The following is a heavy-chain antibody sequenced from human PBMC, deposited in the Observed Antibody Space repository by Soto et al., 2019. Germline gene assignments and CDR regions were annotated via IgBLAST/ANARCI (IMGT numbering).Heavy chain of an antibody. CDR1: GFTFSNYA. V-gene: IGHV3-23*01. CDR3: AKAYCDILTGYSGDY. D-gene: IGHD3-9*01. J-gene: IGHJ4*02. CDR2: MSNSGSRT. Sequence: VQLLESGGGLVQPGGSLRLSCAASGFTFSNYAMSWVRQAPGKGLEWVSGMSNSGSRTYYADSVKGRFIISGDNSKSTLYLQMNRLRPEDTAVYYRAKAYCDILTGYSGDYWGQGTLVSVSS.